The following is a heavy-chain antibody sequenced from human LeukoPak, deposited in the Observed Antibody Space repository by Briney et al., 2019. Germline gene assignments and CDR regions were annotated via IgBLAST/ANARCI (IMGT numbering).Heavy chain of an antibody. CDR1: GGTISSGGYY. CDR2: IHYSGDT. Sequence: SQTLSLTCTVSGGTISSGGYYWSWIRQHPGKGLEWIGYIHYSGDTYYSPSLKSLPTITVDTSKIQCSLRLRSVTAADTAVYYCARVVAYDSTGYYLYYFDDWGQGTLVTVAA. D-gene: IGHD3-22*01. J-gene: IGHJ4*02. CDR3: ARVVAYDSTGYYLYYFDD. V-gene: IGHV4-31*01.